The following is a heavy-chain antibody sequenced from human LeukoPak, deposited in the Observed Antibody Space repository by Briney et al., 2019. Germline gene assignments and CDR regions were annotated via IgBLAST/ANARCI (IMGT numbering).Heavy chain of an antibody. CDR1: GYSISSGYD. D-gene: IGHD6-13*01. CDR3: ARHTPGIAADNGYMAV. J-gene: IGHJ6*03. V-gene: IGHV4-38-2*02. CDR2: IYHSGST. Sequence: PSETLSLTCTVSGYSISSGYDWGWIRQPPGKGLEWIGSIYHSGSTYYNPSLKSRVTISGDTSKNPFSLKLSSVTAADTAVYYCARHTPGIAADNGYMAVWGKGTTVTVSS.